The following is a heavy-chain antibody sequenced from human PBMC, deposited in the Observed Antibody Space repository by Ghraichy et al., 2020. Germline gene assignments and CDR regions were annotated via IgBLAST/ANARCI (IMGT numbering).Heavy chain of an antibody. V-gene: IGHV4-61*01. CDR1: GGSVSSNSYY. D-gene: IGHD3-3*01. Sequence: SETLSLTCTVSGGSVSSNSYYWNWIRQPPGKGLEWIGYIYNSGSTNYNPSLKSRVTISVDTSKNQFSLKLSSVTAADTAVYYCARMARDFGVVIRGMDVWGQGTTVTVSS. CDR2: IYNSGST. CDR3: ARMARDFGVVIRGMDV. J-gene: IGHJ6*02.